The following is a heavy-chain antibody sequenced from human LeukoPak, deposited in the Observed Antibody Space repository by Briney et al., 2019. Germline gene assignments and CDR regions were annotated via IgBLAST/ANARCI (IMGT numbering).Heavy chain of an antibody. CDR2: INHSGST. D-gene: IGHD6-6*01. V-gene: IGHV4-34*01. J-gene: IGHJ3*02. CDR1: GGSFSGYY. CDR3: ARDLSEYDAFDI. Sequence: SETLSLTCAVYGGSFSGYYWSWIRQPPGKGLEWIGEINHSGSTNYNPSLKSRVTISVDTSKNQFSLKLSPVTAADTAVYYCARDLSEYDAFDIWGQGTMVTVSS.